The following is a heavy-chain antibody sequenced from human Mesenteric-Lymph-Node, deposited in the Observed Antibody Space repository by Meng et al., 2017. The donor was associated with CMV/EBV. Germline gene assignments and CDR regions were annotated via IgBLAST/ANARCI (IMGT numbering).Heavy chain of an antibody. CDR2: IYGGGST. Sequence: LSLTCVASGFTFSSYWMSWVRQAPGKGLEWVSVIYGGGSTYYADSVKGRFTISRDNPKNTVYLQMNSLRAEDTAVYYCARDPTYCSSTSCYIYWGRGTLVTVSS. V-gene: IGHV3-53*01. J-gene: IGHJ4*02. D-gene: IGHD2-2*01. CDR1: GFTFSSYW. CDR3: ARDPTYCSSTSCYIY.